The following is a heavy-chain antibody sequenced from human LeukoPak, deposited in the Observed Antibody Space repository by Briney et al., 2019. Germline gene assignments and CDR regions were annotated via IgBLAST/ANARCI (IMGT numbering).Heavy chain of an antibody. J-gene: IGHJ6*02. D-gene: IGHD2-2*01. CDR3: AREYCSSTSCYESYYYYGMDV. V-gene: IGHV1-2*02. CDR1: GYTFTGYY. CDR2: INPNSGGT. Sequence: ASVKVSCKASGYTFTGYYMHWVRQAPGQGLEWMGWINPNSGGTNYAQKFQGRVTMTRDTSISTAYMELSRLRSDDTAVYYCAREYCSSTSCYESYYYYGMDVWGQGTTVTVSS.